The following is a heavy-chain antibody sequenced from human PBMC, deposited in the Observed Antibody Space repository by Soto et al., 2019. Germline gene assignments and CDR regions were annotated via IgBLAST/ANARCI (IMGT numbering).Heavy chain of an antibody. Sequence: RASVKVSCKASGYTFTSYGISWVRQAPGQGLEWMGWISAYNGNTNYAQKLQGRVTMTTDTSTSTAYMELRSLRSDDTAVYYCARDSNGFWSGYPANYFDYWGQGTLVTVSS. J-gene: IGHJ4*02. V-gene: IGHV1-18*01. CDR3: ARDSNGFWSGYPANYFDY. D-gene: IGHD3-3*01. CDR2: ISAYNGNT. CDR1: GYTFTSYG.